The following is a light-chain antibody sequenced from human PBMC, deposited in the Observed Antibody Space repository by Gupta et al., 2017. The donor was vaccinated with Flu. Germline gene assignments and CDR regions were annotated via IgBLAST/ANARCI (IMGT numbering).Light chain of an antibody. Sequence: DIKMTPSPPSLSASVGDRVTIPGQASQDISNYLNWYQQKPGKAPKLLIYYASNLETGGPSRFSGSGSGTDFTFPISSLQPEDIATYYCQQYDNLPLTFGGGTKVEIK. J-gene: IGKJ4*01. CDR1: QDISNY. CDR2: YAS. V-gene: IGKV1-33*01. CDR3: QQYDNLPLT.